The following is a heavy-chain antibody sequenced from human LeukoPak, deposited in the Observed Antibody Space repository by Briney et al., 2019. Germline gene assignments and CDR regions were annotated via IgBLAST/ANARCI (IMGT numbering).Heavy chain of an antibody. V-gene: IGHV1-18*01. CDR1: GYTFTSYG. J-gene: IGHJ3*02. CDR3: AREIIAARRVGACDI. Sequence: GASVKVSCKASGYTFTSYGLSWVRPAPGRGLEWVGWIGAYNGNTNYAQKLQGRVTMTTDTSTSTAYMELRSLRSDDTAVYYCAREIIAARRVGACDIWGQGTMVTVSS. D-gene: IGHD6-6*01. CDR2: IGAYNGNT.